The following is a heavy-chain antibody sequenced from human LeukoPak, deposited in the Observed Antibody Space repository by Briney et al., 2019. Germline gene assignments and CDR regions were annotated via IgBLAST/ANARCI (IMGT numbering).Heavy chain of an antibody. Sequence: GGSLRLSCAASGFTFSSYWMHWVRQAPGKGLVWVSRINSDGSSTSYADSVKGRFTISRDNAKNTLYLQMNSLRAEDTAVYYCARVATYYDILTGQSQVEYYFDYWGQGTLVTVSS. CDR2: INSDGSST. CDR3: ARVATYYDILTGQSQVEYYFDY. J-gene: IGHJ4*02. D-gene: IGHD3-9*01. CDR1: GFTFSSYW. V-gene: IGHV3-74*01.